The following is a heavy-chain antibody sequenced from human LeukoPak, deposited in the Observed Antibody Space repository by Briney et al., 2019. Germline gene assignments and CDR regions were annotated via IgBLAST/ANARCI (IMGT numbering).Heavy chain of an antibody. CDR2: IYYSGST. Sequence: SETLSLTCTVSGGSISSYYWGWIRQPPGKGLEWIGYIYYSGSTNYNPSLKSRVTISVDTSKNQFSLKLSSVTAADTAVYYCARMRGEYGDYSGFDYWGQGTLVTVSS. D-gene: IGHD4-17*01. V-gene: IGHV4-59*01. CDR3: ARMRGEYGDYSGFDY. CDR1: GGSISSYY. J-gene: IGHJ4*02.